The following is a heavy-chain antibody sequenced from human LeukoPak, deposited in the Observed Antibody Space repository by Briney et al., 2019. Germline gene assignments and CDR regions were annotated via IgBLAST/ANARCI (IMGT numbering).Heavy chain of an antibody. CDR1: GGSVSSGTYY. CDR3: ARQGGVDTAMVKAYNWFDP. D-gene: IGHD5-18*01. J-gene: IGHJ5*02. Sequence: SETLSLTCTVSGGSVSSGTYYWSWIRQPPGKGLEWIGYIYYSGSTNYNPSLKSRVTISVDTSKNQFSLKLSSVTAADTAVYYCARQGGVDTAMVKAYNWFDPWGQGTLVTVSS. CDR2: IYYSGST. V-gene: IGHV4-61*01.